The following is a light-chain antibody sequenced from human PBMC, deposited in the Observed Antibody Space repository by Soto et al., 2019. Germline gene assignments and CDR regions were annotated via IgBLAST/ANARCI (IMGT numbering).Light chain of an antibody. CDR3: SSYTSSTTLVM. CDR2: EVI. J-gene: IGLJ3*02. CDR1: SRDVGGYNY. V-gene: IGLV2-14*01. Sequence: QSALTQPASVSGSPGQSITISCTGTSRDVGGYNYVSWYQQNPGKAPKLLIYEVINRPSGISNRFSGSKSGNTASLTISGLQAEDEADYYCSSYTSSTTLVMFGGGTKLTVL.